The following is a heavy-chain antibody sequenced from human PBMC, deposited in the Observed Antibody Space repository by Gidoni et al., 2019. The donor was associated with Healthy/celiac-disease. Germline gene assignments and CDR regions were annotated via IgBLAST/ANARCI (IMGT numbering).Heavy chain of an antibody. CDR2: IIPILGIA. Sequence: QQVQSRPAVQTPWSSLQVSCKSSGGPFSSYAISWVRQAPGQGLEWMGRIIPILGIANYAKKFEGRVTINADKSTSTVYMELSRLRSEDTAVYYCARDSRGNSSRGDWGQGTLVTVSS. D-gene: IGHD6-13*01. J-gene: IGHJ4*02. V-gene: IGHV1-69*04. CDR3: ARDSRGNSSRGD. CDR1: GGPFSSYA.